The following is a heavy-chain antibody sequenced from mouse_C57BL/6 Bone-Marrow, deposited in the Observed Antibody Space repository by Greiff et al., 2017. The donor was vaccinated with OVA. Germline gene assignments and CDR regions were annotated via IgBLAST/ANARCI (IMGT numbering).Heavy chain of an antibody. D-gene: IGHD1-1*01. CDR2: IYPRSGNT. V-gene: IGHV1-81*01. Sequence: QVQLKQSGAELARPGASVKLSCKASGYTFTSYGISWVKQRTGQGLEWIGEIYPRSGNTYYNEKFKGKATLTADKSSSTAYMELRSLTSEDSAVYFCARDGKGAMDYWGQGTSVTVSS. CDR3: ARDGKGAMDY. J-gene: IGHJ4*01. CDR1: GYTFTSYG.